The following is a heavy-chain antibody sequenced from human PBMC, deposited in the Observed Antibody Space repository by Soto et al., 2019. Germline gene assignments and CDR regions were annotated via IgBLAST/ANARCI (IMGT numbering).Heavy chain of an antibody. J-gene: IGHJ6*02. CDR2: IKQDGSEK. CDR1: GFTFNSYW. Sequence: GGSLRLSCAASGFTFNSYWMSWGRQAPGKGLEWVANIKQDGSEKYYVDSVKGRFTISRDNAKNSLYLQMNSLRAEDTAVYYCARDRVLRFLEWLPYYGMDVWGQGTTVTVSS. V-gene: IGHV3-7*01. CDR3: ARDRVLRFLEWLPYYGMDV. D-gene: IGHD3-3*01.